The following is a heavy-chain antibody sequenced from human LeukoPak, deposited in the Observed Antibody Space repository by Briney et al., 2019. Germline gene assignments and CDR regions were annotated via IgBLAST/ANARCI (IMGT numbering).Heavy chain of an antibody. CDR3: ARGGYDFWSGYSPTNWFDP. Sequence: PSETLSLTCAVYGGSFSGYYWSWIRQPPGKGLEWIGEINHSGSTNYNPSLKSRVTISVDTSKNQFSLKLSSVTAADTAVYYCARGGYDFWSGYSPTNWFDPWGQGTLVTVSS. D-gene: IGHD3-3*01. J-gene: IGHJ5*02. CDR2: INHSGST. CDR1: GGSFSGYY. V-gene: IGHV4-34*01.